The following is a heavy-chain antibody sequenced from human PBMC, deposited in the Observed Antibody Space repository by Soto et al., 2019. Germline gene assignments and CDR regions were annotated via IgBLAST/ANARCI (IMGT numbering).Heavy chain of an antibody. CDR2: INHSGST. CDR1: GGSFSGYY. J-gene: IGHJ3*02. D-gene: IGHD5-18*01. CDR3: ARVGHVDTAMEAAFDI. V-gene: IGHV4-34*01. Sequence: SETLSLTCAVYGGSFSGYYWSWIRQPSGKGLEWIGEINHSGSTNYNPSLKSRVTISVDTSKNQFSLKLSSVTAADTAVYYCARVGHVDTAMEAAFDIWGQGTMVTVSS.